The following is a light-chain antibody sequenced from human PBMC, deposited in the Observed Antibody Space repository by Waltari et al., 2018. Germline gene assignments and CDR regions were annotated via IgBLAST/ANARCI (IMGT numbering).Light chain of an antibody. Sequence: DIVMTQSPDSLAVSLGERATINCKSSQSVLHSSKNENSLAWYQQKPGQPPKLLIYWASTRESGVPDRFSGNGSGTDFTLTISSLQAEDVAVYYCQQYYDTPFTFGPGTKVDIK. J-gene: IGKJ3*01. V-gene: IGKV4-1*01. CDR1: QSVLHSSKNENS. CDR2: WAS. CDR3: QQYYDTPFT.